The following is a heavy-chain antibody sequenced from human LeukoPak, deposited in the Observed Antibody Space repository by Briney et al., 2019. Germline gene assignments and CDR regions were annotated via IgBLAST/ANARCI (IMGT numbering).Heavy chain of an antibody. V-gene: IGHV4-30-2*01. D-gene: IGHD3-10*01. Sequence: PSQTLSLTCTVSGYAITSGGFSWNWIRQPPGKGLEWIGCIYDRGPAYYNPSLKSRFTISVDRPKNQFFLNVTSLTAADTAVYYCARSRQASGLFNSWGQGTLVVVSS. CDR3: ARSRQASGLFNS. CDR2: IYDRGPA. CDR1: GYAITSGGFS. J-gene: IGHJ5*01.